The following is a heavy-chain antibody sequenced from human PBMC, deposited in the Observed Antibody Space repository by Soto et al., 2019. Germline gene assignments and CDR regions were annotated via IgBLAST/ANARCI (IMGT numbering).Heavy chain of an antibody. CDR2: ISYDGSNK. V-gene: IGHV3-30*18. CDR1: GFTFSSYG. Sequence: GGSLRLSCAASGFTFSSYGMHWVRQAPGKGLEWVAVISYDGSNKYYVDSVKGRFTISRDNSKNTLYLQMNSLRAEDTAVYYCAKLIGITMEDAFDIWGQGTMVTVSS. J-gene: IGHJ3*02. D-gene: IGHD3-10*01. CDR3: AKLIGITMEDAFDI.